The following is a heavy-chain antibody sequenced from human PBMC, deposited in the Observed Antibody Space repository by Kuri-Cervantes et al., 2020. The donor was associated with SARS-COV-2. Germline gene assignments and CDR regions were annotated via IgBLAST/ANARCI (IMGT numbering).Heavy chain of an antibody. CDR3: ARISRTYAFDI. J-gene: IGHJ3*02. Sequence: ESLKISCTVSGYSISRGYYWGWIRQPPGKGLEWIGYIYHSGSTYYNPSLKSRVTISVDRSKNQFSLKLSSVTAADTAVYYCARISRTYAFDIWGQGTMVTVSS. CDR1: GYSISRGYY. V-gene: IGHV4-38-2*02. CDR2: IYHSGST. D-gene: IGHD1-14*01.